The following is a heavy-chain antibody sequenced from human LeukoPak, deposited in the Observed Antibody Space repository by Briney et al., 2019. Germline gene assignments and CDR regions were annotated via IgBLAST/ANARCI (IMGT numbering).Heavy chain of an antibody. CDR1: GGTFSSYA. Sequence: SVKVSCKASGGTFSSYAISWVRQAPGQGLEWMGRIIPILGIANYAQKFQGRVTITADKSTSTADMELSSLRSEDTAVYYCAGSYSSGWYNFAPFDYWGQGTLVTVSS. CDR2: IIPILGIA. V-gene: IGHV1-69*04. CDR3: AGSYSSGWYNFAPFDY. J-gene: IGHJ4*02. D-gene: IGHD6-19*01.